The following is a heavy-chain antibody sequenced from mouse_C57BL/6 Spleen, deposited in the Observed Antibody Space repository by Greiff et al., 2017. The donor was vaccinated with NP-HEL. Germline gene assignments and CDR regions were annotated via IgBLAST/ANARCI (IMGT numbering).Heavy chain of an antibody. CDR1: GYSITSGYY. CDR3: ARRGDYLPEFAY. CDR2: ISYDGSN. Sequence: EVQLQQSGPGLVKPSQSLSLTCSVTGYSITSGYYWNWIRQFPGNKLEWMGYISYDGSNNYNPSLKNRISITRDTSKNQFFLKLNSVTTEDTATYYCARRGDYLPEFAYWGQGTLVTVSA. D-gene: IGHD2-4*01. J-gene: IGHJ3*01. V-gene: IGHV3-6*01.